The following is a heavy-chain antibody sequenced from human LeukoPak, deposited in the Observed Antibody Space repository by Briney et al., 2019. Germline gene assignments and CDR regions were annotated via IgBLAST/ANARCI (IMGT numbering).Heavy chain of an antibody. Sequence: SETLSLTCTVSGGSIRSSYYYWGWIRQPPGKGLEWIGSIYDSGSTYYNPSLKSRVTISVDKSKNQFSLKLSSVTAADTAVYYCASVVRGVIIYFDYWGQGTLVTVSS. CDR1: GGSIRSSYYY. J-gene: IGHJ4*02. CDR2: IYDSGST. CDR3: ASVVRGVIIYFDY. D-gene: IGHD3-10*01. V-gene: IGHV4-39*07.